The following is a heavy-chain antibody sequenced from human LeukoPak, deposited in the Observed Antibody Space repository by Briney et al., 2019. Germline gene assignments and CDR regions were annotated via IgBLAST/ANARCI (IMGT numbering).Heavy chain of an antibody. CDR1: GYTFTSYG. J-gene: IGHJ6*02. CDR3: AREEHFPYRRDYYYGMDV. Sequence: ASVKVSCKASGYTFTSYGISWVRQAPGQGLEWMGWISAYNGNTNYAQKLQGRVTMTTDTSTSTAYMELRSLRSDDTAVYYCAREEHFPYRRDYYYGMDVWGQGTTVTVSS. D-gene: IGHD3-16*02. CDR2: ISAYNGNT. V-gene: IGHV1-18*01.